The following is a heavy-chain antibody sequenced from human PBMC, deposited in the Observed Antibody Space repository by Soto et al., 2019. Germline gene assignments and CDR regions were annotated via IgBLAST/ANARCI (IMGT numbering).Heavy chain of an antibody. V-gene: IGHV3-33*01. CDR2: IWYDGSNK. J-gene: IGHJ6*02. CDR3: ARGGDYYYGMDV. Sequence: ESGGGVVQPGRSLRLSCAASGFTFSSYGMHWVRQAPGKGLEWVAVIWYDGSNKYYADSVKGRFTISRDNSKNTLYLQMNSLRAEDTAVYYCARGGDYYYGMDVWGQGTTVTVSS. CDR1: GFTFSSYG.